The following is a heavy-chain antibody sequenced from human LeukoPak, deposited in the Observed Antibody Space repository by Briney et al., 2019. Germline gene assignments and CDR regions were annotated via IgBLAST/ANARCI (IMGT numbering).Heavy chain of an antibody. CDR1: GFTFSSYG. CDR2: ISSSSSYI. Sequence: PGGSLRLSCAASGFTFSSYGMHWVRQAPGKGLEWVSSISSSSSYIYYADSVKGRFTISRDNAKNSLYLQMNSLRAEDTAVYYCARDYSTPPYYYYYYMDVWGKGTTVTVSS. CDR3: ARDYSTPPYYYYYYMDV. J-gene: IGHJ6*03. D-gene: IGHD2-15*01. V-gene: IGHV3-21*01.